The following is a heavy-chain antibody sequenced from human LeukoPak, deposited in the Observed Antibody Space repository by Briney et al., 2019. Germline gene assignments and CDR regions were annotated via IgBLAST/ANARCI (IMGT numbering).Heavy chain of an antibody. CDR1: GGSFSGYY. Sequence: SETLSLTCAVYGGSFSGYYWSWIRQPPGKGLEWIGEINHSGSTNYNPSLKSRVTISVDTSKNQFSLKLSSVTAADTAVYYCARSSTSCYTFDYWGQGTLVTVSS. CDR3: ARSSTSCYTFDY. CDR2: INHSGST. V-gene: IGHV4-34*01. J-gene: IGHJ4*02. D-gene: IGHD2-2*01.